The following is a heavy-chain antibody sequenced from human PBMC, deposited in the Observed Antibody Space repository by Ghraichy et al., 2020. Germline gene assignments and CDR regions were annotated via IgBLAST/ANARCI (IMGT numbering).Heavy chain of an antibody. CDR2: MNPNSGNT. CDR1: GYTFTSYD. CDR3: ARATPWNWDY. D-gene: IGHD1-1*01. Sequence: ASVKVSCKASGYTFTSYDINWVRQATGQGLEWMGWMNPNSGNTGYAQKIQGRVTMTRNTSISTAYMELSSLRAEDTAVYYCARATPWNWDYWGQGTLVTVSS. J-gene: IGHJ4*02. V-gene: IGHV1-8*01.